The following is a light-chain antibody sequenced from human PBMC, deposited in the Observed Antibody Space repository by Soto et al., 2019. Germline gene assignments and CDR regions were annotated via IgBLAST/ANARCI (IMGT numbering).Light chain of an antibody. J-gene: IGKJ1*01. Sequence: VLTQSPGTMSLSPGERATLSCRASQSVPSNSLAWYQQKPGQAPRLLIYAASSRATGISDRFSGSGSGTDFTLSISRLEPEDFAVYYCQQYGSSLTWTFCQGTKVEIK. CDR1: QSVPSNS. V-gene: IGKV3-20*01. CDR3: QQYGSSLTWT. CDR2: AAS.